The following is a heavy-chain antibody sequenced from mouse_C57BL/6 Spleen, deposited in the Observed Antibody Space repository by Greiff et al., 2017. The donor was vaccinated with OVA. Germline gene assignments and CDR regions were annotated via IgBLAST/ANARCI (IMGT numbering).Heavy chain of an antibody. J-gene: IGHJ2*01. Sequence: EVKLQESGGGLVKPGGSLKLSCAASGFTFSSYTMSWVRQTPEKRLEWVATISGGGGNTYYPESVKGRFTISRDNAKNTLYLQMSSLRSEDTALYYCARQGGKEDYFDYWGQGTTRTVSS. CDR1: GFTFSSYT. CDR2: ISGGGGNT. D-gene: IGHD2-1*01. CDR3: ARQGGKEDYFDY. V-gene: IGHV5-9*01.